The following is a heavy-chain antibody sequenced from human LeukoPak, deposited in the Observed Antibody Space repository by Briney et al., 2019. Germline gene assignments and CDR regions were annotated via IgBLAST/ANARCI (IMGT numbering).Heavy chain of an antibody. Sequence: SETLSLTCAVYGGSFSGYYWSWIRQPPGKGLEWIGEINHSGSTNYNPSHKSRVTISVDTSKNQFSLKLSSVTAADTAVYYCARRRPLWYFDLWGRGTLVTVSS. CDR2: INHSGST. CDR3: ARRRPLWYFDL. CDR1: GGSFSGYY. V-gene: IGHV4-34*01. J-gene: IGHJ2*01.